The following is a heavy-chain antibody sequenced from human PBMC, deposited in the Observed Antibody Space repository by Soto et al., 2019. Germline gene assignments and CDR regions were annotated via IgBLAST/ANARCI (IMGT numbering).Heavy chain of an antibody. CDR3: ARPKGESMAYFDY. Sequence: GESLKISCNGSGYIFTSYWIGWVRQMPGKGLEWMGIIYPGDSDTRYSPSFQGQVTISADKSISTAYLQWSSLEASDTAMYYCARPKGESMAYFDYWGQGTLVTVSS. D-gene: IGHD3-10*01. CDR1: GYIFTSYW. J-gene: IGHJ4*02. V-gene: IGHV5-51*01. CDR2: IYPGDSDT.